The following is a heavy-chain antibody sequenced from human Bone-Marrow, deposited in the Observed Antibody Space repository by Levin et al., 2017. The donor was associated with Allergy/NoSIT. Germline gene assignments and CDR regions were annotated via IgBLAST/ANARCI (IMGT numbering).Heavy chain of an antibody. CDR1: GFTFDSHE. J-gene: IGHJ6*02. V-gene: IGHV3-48*03. D-gene: IGHD6-13*01. CDR2: ISGSGTII. CDR3: ASDKAVAGSYYRYYAMDV. Sequence: GGSLRLSCAASGFTFDSHEMNWVRQAPGKGLEWISYISGSGTIIHYADSVKGRFTISRDNANNSLYLKMNSLGVEDTATYYCASDKAVAGSYYRYYAMDVWGQGTTVTVSS.